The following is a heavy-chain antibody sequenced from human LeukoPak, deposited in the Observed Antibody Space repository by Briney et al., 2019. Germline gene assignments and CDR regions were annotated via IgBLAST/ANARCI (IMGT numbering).Heavy chain of an antibody. CDR3: ARDLHGYTKFDY. CDR2: ISWNSGSI. D-gene: IGHD5-18*01. CDR1: GFTFDDYA. Sequence: GGSLRLSCAASGFTFDDYAMHWVRQAPGKGLEWVSGISWNSGSIGYADSVKGRFTISRDNAKNSLYLQMNSLRAEDTAVYYCARDLHGYTKFDYWGQGTLVTVSS. V-gene: IGHV3-9*01. J-gene: IGHJ4*02.